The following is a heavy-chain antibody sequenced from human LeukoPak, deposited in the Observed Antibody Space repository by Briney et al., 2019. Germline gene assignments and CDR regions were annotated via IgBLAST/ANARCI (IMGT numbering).Heavy chain of an antibody. CDR3: AKVGTVYFPLDF. CDR1: GFTFISYS. D-gene: IGHD2/OR15-2a*01. J-gene: IGHJ4*02. CDR2: ISGNGDNT. Sequence: GGSLRLSCSVSGFTFISYSMTWVRQAPGKGLEWLSSISGNGDNTYYADSVKGRFTISRDNSKNTLYLQMNSLRAGDTAVYYCAKVGTVYFPLDFWGQGTLVTVSS. V-gene: IGHV3-23*01.